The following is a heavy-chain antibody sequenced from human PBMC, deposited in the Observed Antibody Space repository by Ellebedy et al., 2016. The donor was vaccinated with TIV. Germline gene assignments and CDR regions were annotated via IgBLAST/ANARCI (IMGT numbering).Heavy chain of an antibody. V-gene: IGHV3-7*01. D-gene: IGHD3-10*01. CDR2: IKQDGSEK. J-gene: IGHJ4*02. CDR1: GFTFSSYW. CDR3: ARGGTSITMVRGVMDY. Sequence: GESLKISCAASGFTFSSYWMSWVRQDPGKGLEWVANIKQDGSEKYYADSVKGRFTISRDNSKNTLYLQMNSLRAEDTAVYYCARGGTSITMVRGVMDYWGQGTLVTVSS.